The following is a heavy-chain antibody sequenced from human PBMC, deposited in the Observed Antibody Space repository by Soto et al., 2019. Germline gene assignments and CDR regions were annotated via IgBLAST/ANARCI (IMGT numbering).Heavy chain of an antibody. V-gene: IGHV3-74*01. CDR1: GFNLGSYW. Sequence: GGSLRLSCAASGFNLGSYWMHWVRQAPGKGLVWVSRINDYGTTINYAESVEGRFTISRDDAKSEVYLQMNNLRAEDTAAYYCARGGLDPFDYWGQGALVTVSS. D-gene: IGHD1-1*01. J-gene: IGHJ4*02. CDR3: ARGGLDPFDY. CDR2: INDYGTTI.